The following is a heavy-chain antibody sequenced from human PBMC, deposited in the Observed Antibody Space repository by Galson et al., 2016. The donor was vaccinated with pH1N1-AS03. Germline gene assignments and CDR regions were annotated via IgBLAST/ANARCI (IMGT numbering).Heavy chain of an antibody. V-gene: IGHV3-48*01. D-gene: IGHD1-7*01. J-gene: IGHJ3*02. Sequence: LRLSCAGSGFTFSNYNVNWVRQAPGKGLEWVSYISSGSGTIYYADSVKGRFTISRDRTSLSLQMNSLRAEDTAVYYCARENWNYAAFDIWGQGTMVTVSS. CDR2: ISSGSGTI. CDR1: GFTFSNYN. CDR3: ARENWNYAAFDI.